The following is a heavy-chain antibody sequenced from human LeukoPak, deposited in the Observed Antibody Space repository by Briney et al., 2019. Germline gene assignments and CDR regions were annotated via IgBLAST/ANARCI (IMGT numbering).Heavy chain of an antibody. CDR3: ARGGYDILTGYFDY. D-gene: IGHD3-9*01. CDR1: GGSFSGYY. CDR2: INHSGST. J-gene: IGHJ4*02. Sequence: SETLSLTCAVYGGSFSGYYWSWTRQPPGKGLEWIGEINHSGSTNYNPSLKSRVTISVDTSKNQFSLKLSSVTAADTAVYYCARGGYDILTGYFDYWGQGTLVTVSS. V-gene: IGHV4-34*01.